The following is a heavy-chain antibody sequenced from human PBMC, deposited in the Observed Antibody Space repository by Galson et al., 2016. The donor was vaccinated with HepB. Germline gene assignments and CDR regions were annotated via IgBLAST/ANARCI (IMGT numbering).Heavy chain of an antibody. Sequence: SLRLSCAASGLPPNDYAMHWVRQVPGKGLECVPLISGDGRDTHYADSVKGRFSISRDNSKKSLYLQMNNLRSEDTALYYCGILYGGFDPWGQGTLVTVSS. CDR1: GLPPNDYA. V-gene: IGHV3-43*02. J-gene: IGHJ5*02. CDR3: GILYGGFDP. CDR2: ISGDGRDT. D-gene: IGHD2/OR15-2a*01.